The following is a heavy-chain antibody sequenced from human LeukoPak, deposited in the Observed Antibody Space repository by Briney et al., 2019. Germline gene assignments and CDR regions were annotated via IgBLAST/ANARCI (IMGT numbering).Heavy chain of an antibody. D-gene: IGHD4-23*01. CDR1: GFTFSSYW. Sequence: AGGSLRLSCAASGFTFSSYWMSWVRQAPGKGLEWVANIKEDGSEKYYVDSVKGRFTISRDNAKNSLYLQMNSLRAEDTAVYYCARRRWYPHDAFDIWGQGTMVTVSS. V-gene: IGHV3-7*01. J-gene: IGHJ3*02. CDR2: IKEDGSEK. CDR3: ARRRWYPHDAFDI.